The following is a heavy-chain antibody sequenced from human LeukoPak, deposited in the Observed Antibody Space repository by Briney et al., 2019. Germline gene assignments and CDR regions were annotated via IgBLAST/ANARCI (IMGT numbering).Heavy chain of an antibody. V-gene: IGHV1-46*01. J-gene: IGHJ4*02. D-gene: IGHD2-2*02. CDR3: ARERGYTNDY. CDR2: INPSGGST. Sequence: ASVKVSCKASGYTFTSYYMHWVRQAPGQGLEWMGIINPSGGSTSYAQKFQGRVTMTRDMSTSTVYMELSSLRYDDTAIYYCARERGYTNDYWGQGTMVTVSS. CDR1: GYTFTSYY.